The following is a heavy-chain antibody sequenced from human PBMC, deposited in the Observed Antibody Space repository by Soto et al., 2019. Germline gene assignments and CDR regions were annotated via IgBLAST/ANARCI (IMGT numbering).Heavy chain of an antibody. CDR1: GGSISSGPYS. CDR3: ARLGGYCSSTSCYGYYGLDV. J-gene: IGHJ6*02. D-gene: IGHD2-2*01. V-gene: IGHV4-39*01. Sequence: PSETLSLTFTVSGGSISSGPYSWGWIRQPPGKGLEWIGTFYYSGSTNYNPSLESRVTISVDTSKNQFSLKVSSVTAADTAVYYCARLGGYCSSTSCYGYYGLDVWGQGTTVTVSS. CDR2: FYYSGST.